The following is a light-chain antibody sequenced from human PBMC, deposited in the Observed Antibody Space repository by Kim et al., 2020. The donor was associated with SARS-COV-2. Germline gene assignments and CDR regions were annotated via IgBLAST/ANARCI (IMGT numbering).Light chain of an antibody. J-gene: IGKJ4*01. CDR2: AAS. Sequence: IQITQSPSSLSASVGDRVTITCRASQSIITYLNWYQQKPGKAPKLLIYAASSLQSGVPSRFSGSGSGTDFTLTISSLQPEDFTTYYCQQSYITPLTFGGGTKVDIK. V-gene: IGKV1-39*01. CDR3: QQSYITPLT. CDR1: QSIITY.